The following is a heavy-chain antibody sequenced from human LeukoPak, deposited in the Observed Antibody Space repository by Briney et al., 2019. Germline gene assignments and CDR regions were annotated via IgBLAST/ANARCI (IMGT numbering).Heavy chain of an antibody. CDR2: IYHSGST. J-gene: IGHJ4*02. D-gene: IGHD3-3*01. CDR1: GYSISSGYY. CDR3: ASRSSAGPVLRFLEWLSHQYYFEY. V-gene: IGHV4-38-2*02. Sequence: SETLSLTCTVSGYSISSGYYWGWIRQPPGRGLEWIGSIYHSGSTYYNPSLKSRVTISVDTSKNQFSLKLSSVTAADTAVYYCASRSSAGPVLRFLEWLSHQYYFEYWGQGTLVTVSS.